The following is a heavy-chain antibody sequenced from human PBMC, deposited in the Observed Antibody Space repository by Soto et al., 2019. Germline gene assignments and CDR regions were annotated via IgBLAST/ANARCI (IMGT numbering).Heavy chain of an antibody. Sequence: EVQLVESGGGLVQPGGSLTLSCAASGFTFSRNWMSWVRQAPGKGLEWVANIKQDGSEKYYADAVKGRFTLSRDNVENSLYLQMNSLRAEDTAVYDCARDGDGYPAWGQGTLVTVSS. CDR3: ARDGDGYPA. J-gene: IGHJ5*02. V-gene: IGHV3-7*01. CDR1: GFTFSRNW. CDR2: IKQDGSEK. D-gene: IGHD1-1*01.